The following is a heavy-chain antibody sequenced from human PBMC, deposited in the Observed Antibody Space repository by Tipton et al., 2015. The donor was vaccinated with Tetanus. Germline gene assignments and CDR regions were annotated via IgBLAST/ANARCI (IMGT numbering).Heavy chain of an antibody. CDR2: ISAYNGNT. J-gene: IGHJ5*02. Sequence: QLVQSGPEVKKPGASVKVSCKASGYTFTSYGISWVRQAPGQGLEWMGWISAYNGNTNYAQKLQGRVTMTTDTSTSTDYMELRSLRSGDTAVYYCARDPRNGMAAAAWFDPWGQGTLVAVSS. D-gene: IGHD6-13*01. CDR3: ARDPRNGMAAAAWFDP. V-gene: IGHV1-18*01. CDR1: GYTFTSYG.